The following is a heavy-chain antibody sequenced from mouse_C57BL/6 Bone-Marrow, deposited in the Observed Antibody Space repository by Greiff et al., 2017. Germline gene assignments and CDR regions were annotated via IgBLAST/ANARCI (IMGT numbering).Heavy chain of an antibody. V-gene: IGHV1-80*01. J-gene: IGHJ2*01. CDR1: GYAFSSYW. CDR2: IYPGDGDT. Sequence: VQLVESGAELVKPGASVKISCKASGYAFSSYWMNWVKQRPGKGLEWIGQIYPGDGDTNYNGKFKGKATLTADKSSSTAYMQLSSLTSEDSAVYFCARSGYYGSSPSYFDYWGQGTTLTVSS. D-gene: IGHD1-1*01. CDR3: ARSGYYGSSPSYFDY.